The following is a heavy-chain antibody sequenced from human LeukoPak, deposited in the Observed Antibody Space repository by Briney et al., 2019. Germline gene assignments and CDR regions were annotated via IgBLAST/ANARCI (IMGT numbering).Heavy chain of an antibody. D-gene: IGHD5/OR15-5a*01. CDR3: ARGFCVKSAINSAGHYLYYYYMDV. CDR2: MNPNTGDS. J-gene: IGHJ6*03. V-gene: IGHV1-8*01. Sequence: ASVKVSCKASGYTFSNYDINWVRQATGQGLEWMAWMNPNTGDSGYAQNFQGRVTLTRDTSISTAYMEVSSLTSDDTAVYYCARGFCVKSAINSAGHYLYYYYMDVWGKGTTVTISS. CDR1: GYTFSNYD.